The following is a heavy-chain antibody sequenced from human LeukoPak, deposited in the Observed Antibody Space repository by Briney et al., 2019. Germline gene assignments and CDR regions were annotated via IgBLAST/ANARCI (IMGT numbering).Heavy chain of an antibody. V-gene: IGHV3-23*01. CDR3: ARAQVSGWNDALDY. CDR1: GFTFSSYA. D-gene: IGHD1-1*01. Sequence: QSGGSLRLSCAASGFTFSSYAMSWVRQAPGKGLEWVSAISGSGGSTYYADSVKGRFTISRDNSKNTLYLQMNSLRAEDTAVYYCARAQVSGWNDALDYWGQGTLVTVSS. J-gene: IGHJ4*02. CDR2: ISGSGGST.